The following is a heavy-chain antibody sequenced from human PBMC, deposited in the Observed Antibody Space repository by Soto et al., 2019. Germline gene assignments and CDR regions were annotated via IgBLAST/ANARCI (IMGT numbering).Heavy chain of an antibody. D-gene: IGHD6-6*01. Sequence: EVQLVECGGGLVPPGGSLRLSCAASGFTFSSYSMNWVRQSPGKELDWVSYISSSSSTIYYADSVKGRFTIPRDNAKNALDLQMNSLRSADKAGYYCARSIAARPVYWGQGTLVTVSS. CDR2: ISSSSSTI. CDR1: GFTFSSYS. J-gene: IGHJ4*02. V-gene: IGHV3-48*01. CDR3: ARSIAARPVY.